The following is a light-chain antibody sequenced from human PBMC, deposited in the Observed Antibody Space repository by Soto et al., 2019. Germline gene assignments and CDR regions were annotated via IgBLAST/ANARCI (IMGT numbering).Light chain of an antibody. CDR2: LEGSGSY. V-gene: IGLV4-60*02. CDR3: ETWDSDTHV. CDR1: SGHRSYI. J-gene: IGLJ2*01. Sequence: QLVLTQSSSASASLGSSVKLTCTLSSGHRSYIIAWHQQQPGKAPRYLMKLEGSGSYNKGSGVPDRFSGSSSGADRFLTISNVHFEDEADYYCETWDSDTHVFGGGTKLTV.